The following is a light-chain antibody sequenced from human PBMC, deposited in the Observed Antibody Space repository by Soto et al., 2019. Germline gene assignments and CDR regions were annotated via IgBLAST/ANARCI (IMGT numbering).Light chain of an antibody. J-gene: IGKJ5*01. CDR3: QQYGGSPRIT. Sequence: EIVMTQSPATLSLSPGERATLSFTASQSVSSNLAWYQQKPGQAPRLLIYDASNRATGIPDRFSGSGSGTDFTLIINRLEPEDVAIYYCQQYGGSPRITFGQGTRLEI. CDR2: DAS. CDR1: QSVSSN. V-gene: IGKV3-20*01.